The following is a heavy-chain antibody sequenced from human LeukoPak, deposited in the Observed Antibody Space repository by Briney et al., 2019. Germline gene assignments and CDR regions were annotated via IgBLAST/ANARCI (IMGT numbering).Heavy chain of an antibody. CDR1: GFTFGSYW. Sequence: GGSLRLSCAGSGFTFGSYWMTWVRQAPGKGLKWVANIKQDGSEKYYVDSVKGRFTISRDNAKNSLYLQMNSLRAEDRVVYYCARASNYDFLAGNGWWFDPWGQGALVTVSS. J-gene: IGHJ5*02. D-gene: IGHD3-9*01. CDR2: IKQDGSEK. V-gene: IGHV3-7*01. CDR3: ARASNYDFLAGNGWWFDP.